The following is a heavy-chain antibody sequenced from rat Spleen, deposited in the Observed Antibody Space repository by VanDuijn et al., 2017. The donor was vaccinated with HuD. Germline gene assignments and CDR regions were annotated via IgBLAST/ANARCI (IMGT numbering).Heavy chain of an antibody. J-gene: IGHJ2*01. CDR3: AVAGYGY. D-gene: IGHD4-3*01. CDR1: RFTFSDYA. Sequence: EVQLVESGGGLVQPGRSLKLSCAASRFTFSDYAMAWVRQAPKKGLEWVATIIYDGSSTYYRDSVKGRFTISRDNAKSTLYLQMNSLRSEDTATYYCAVAGYGYWGQGVMVTVSS. V-gene: IGHV5-7*01. CDR2: IIYDGSST.